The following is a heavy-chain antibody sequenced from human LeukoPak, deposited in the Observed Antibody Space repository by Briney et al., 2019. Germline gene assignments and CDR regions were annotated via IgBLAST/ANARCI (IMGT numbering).Heavy chain of an antibody. CDR1: GYTFTGYY. CDR3: ARGQYCSGGSCFLDY. CDR2: INPNSGGT. Sequence: ASVKVSCKASGYTFTGYYMHWVRQAPGQGLEWMGWINPNSGGTNYAQKFQGRVTMTRDTSISTAYMELSRLRSDDTAVYYCARGQYCSGGSCFLDYWGQGTLVTVSS. J-gene: IGHJ4*02. V-gene: IGHV1-2*02. D-gene: IGHD2-15*01.